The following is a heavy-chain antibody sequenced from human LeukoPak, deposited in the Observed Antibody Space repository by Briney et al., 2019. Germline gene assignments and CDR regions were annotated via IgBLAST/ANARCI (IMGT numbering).Heavy chain of an antibody. CDR2: IKQDETEK. CDR1: GFTFSNFW. D-gene: IGHD6-19*01. J-gene: IGHJ6*02. V-gene: IGHV3-7*03. Sequence: GGPLRLPCTASGFTFSNFWMGWVRQAPGKGLEWVANIKQDETEKFYLGSVKGRFTISRDNAKNTLYLQMNSLRAEDTAVYYCARNGAVAGHYYYYGMDVWGQGTTVTVSS. CDR3: ARNGAVAGHYYYYGMDV.